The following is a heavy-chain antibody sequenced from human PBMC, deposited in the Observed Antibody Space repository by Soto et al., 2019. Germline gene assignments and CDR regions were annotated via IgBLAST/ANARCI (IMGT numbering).Heavy chain of an antibody. CDR1: GFTFGSYS. CDR2: ISSSSSYI. CDR3: ARDLGYDFWSGYQMSYYYYGMDV. J-gene: IGHJ6*02. D-gene: IGHD3-3*01. V-gene: IGHV3-21*01. Sequence: GGSLRLSCAASGFTFGSYSMNWVRQAPGKGLEWVSSISSSSSYIYYADSVKGRFTISRDNAENSLYLQMNSLGAEDTAVYYCARDLGYDFWSGYQMSYYYYGMDVWGQGTTVTVSS.